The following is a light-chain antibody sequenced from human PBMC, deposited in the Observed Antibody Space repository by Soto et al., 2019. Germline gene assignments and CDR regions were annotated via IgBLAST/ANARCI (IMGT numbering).Light chain of an antibody. Sequence: QSALTQPASVSGSPGQSITISCTGTSSDVGSYNLVSWYQQHPGKAPKRMIYEGSKRPSGVSNRFSGSKSGNTASLTISGLQAEDEADYYCCSYAGRWVFGGGTKVTVL. CDR3: CSYAGRWV. CDR1: SSDVGSYNL. V-gene: IGLV2-23*01. CDR2: EGS. J-gene: IGLJ2*01.